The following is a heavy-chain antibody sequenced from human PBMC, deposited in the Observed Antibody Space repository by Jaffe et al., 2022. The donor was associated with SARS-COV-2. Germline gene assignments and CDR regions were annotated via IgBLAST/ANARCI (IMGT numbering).Heavy chain of an antibody. V-gene: IGHV2-26*01. CDR1: GFSLSNARMG. Sequence: QVTLKESGPVLVKPTETLTLTCTVSGFSLSNARMGVSWIRQPPGKALEWLAHIFSNDEKSYSTSLKSRLTISKDTSKSQVVLTMTNMDPVDTATYYCARKSRGFGVYYFDYWGQGTLVTVSS. D-gene: IGHD3-16*01. J-gene: IGHJ4*02. CDR2: IFSNDEK. CDR3: ARKSRGFGVYYFDY.